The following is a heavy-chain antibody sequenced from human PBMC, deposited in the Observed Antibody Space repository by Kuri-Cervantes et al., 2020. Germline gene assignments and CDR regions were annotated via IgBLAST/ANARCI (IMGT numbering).Heavy chain of an antibody. Sequence: LRLSCTVSGGSVSSGSYYWSWIRQHPGKGLEWIGYIYYSGSTYYNPSLKSRVTISVDTSKNQFSLKLSSVTAADTAVYYCARDDRRNWFDPWGQGTLVTVSS. CDR2: IYYSGST. CDR3: ARDDRRNWFDP. D-gene: IGHD3-22*01. CDR1: GGSVSSGSYY. J-gene: IGHJ5*02. V-gene: IGHV4-31*03.